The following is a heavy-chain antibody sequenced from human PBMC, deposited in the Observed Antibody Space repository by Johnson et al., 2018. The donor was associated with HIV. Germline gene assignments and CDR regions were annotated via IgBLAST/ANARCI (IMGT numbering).Heavy chain of an antibody. J-gene: IGHJ3*02. CDR3: AREWGEGAFDI. D-gene: IGHD3-16*01. Sequence: VQLVESGGGVVQPGRSLRLSCAASGFDVSSNYMSWVRQAPGKGLEWVSVIYRGGSTYYINSVKGRFTISRDNSKNTLYLQMNSVRAEDTAVYYCAREWGEGAFDIWGQGTMVTVSS. V-gene: IGHV3-66*01. CDR2: IYRGGST. CDR1: GFDVSSNY.